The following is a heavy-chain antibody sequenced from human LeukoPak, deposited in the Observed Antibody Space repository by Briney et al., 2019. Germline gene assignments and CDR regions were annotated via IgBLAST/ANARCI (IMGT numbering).Heavy chain of an antibody. D-gene: IGHD3-3*01. Sequence: GGSLRLSCAASGFTFSSYSMNWVRQAPGKGLEWVSSISSSSSYIYYADSVKGRFTISRDNAKNSLYLQMNSLRAEDTAVYYCARDLEKNTIFGVVIIPPGFHYWGQGTLVTVSS. CDR3: ARDLEKNTIFGVVIIPPGFHY. CDR2: ISSSSSYI. V-gene: IGHV3-21*01. CDR1: GFTFSSYS. J-gene: IGHJ4*02.